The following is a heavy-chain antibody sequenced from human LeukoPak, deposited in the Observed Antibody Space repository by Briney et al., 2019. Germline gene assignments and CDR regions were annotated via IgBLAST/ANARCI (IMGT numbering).Heavy chain of an antibody. V-gene: IGHV3-21*01. CDR1: GFTFSSYS. D-gene: IGHD3-10*01. CDR2: ISSSSSYI. CDR3: ARDLNGSGSYYGEVDY. Sequence: PGGSLRLSCAASGFTFSSYSMNWVRQAPGKGLEWVSSISSSSSYIYYADSVKGRFTISRDNAKNSLYLQMNSLRAEDTAVYYCARDLNGSGSYYGEVDYWGQGTLVTVSS. J-gene: IGHJ4*02.